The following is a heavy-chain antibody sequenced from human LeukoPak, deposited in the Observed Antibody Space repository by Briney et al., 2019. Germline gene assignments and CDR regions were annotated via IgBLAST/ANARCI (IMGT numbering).Heavy chain of an antibody. D-gene: IGHD3-3*01. Sequence: SETLSLTCTVSGGSISSYYWSWIRQPPGKGLEWIGYIYHSGYTNYNPSLRGRVTISEDTSKKQFSLKLSSVTAADTAVYYCARGGFGVPFDYWGQGALVTVSS. V-gene: IGHV4-59*01. CDR1: GGSISSYY. CDR2: IYHSGYT. J-gene: IGHJ4*02. CDR3: ARGGFGVPFDY.